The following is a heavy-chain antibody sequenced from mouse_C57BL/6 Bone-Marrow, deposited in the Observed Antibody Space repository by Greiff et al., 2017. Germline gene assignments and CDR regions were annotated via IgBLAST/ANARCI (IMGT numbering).Heavy chain of an antibody. J-gene: IGHJ3*01. D-gene: IGHD1-1*01. CDR1: GFSLTSYA. Sequence: VQLQQSGPGLVAPSQSLSITCTVSGFSLTSYAISWVRQPPGKGLEWLGVIWTGGGTNYNSALKSRLSISKDNSKSQVFLKMNSLQTDDTARYYCARNRLSTTVGGCAYWGQGTLVTVSA. V-gene: IGHV2-9-1*01. CDR3: ARNRLSTTVGGCAY. CDR2: IWTGGGT.